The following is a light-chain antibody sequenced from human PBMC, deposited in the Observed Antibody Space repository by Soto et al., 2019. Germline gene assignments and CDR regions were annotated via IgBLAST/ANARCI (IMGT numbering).Light chain of an antibody. CDR2: AAS. CDR1: QDISNY. V-gene: IGKV1-39*01. Sequence: DIQMTQSPSSLSASVGDRVTITCQASQDISNYLNWYQQKPGKAPKLLIYAASSFQSGVPSRFSGSGSGTDFTLTISSLQPEDFATYYCQQSYSTPRTFGQGTKVDIK. CDR3: QQSYSTPRT. J-gene: IGKJ1*01.